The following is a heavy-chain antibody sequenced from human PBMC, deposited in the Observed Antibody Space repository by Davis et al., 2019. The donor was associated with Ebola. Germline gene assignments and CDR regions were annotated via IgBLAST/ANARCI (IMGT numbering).Heavy chain of an antibody. J-gene: IGHJ4*02. D-gene: IGHD2-2*01. CDR3: ARETPISSRSDW. V-gene: IGHV3-48*01. CDR2: ITTIGWST. CDR1: GFAFSNYN. Sequence: GEFLKISCAASGFAFSNYNMNWVRQAPGKGLEWVSSITTIGWSTYYADSVKGRFIISRDNAKNSLFLQMHSLRGDDTAVYFCARETPISSRSDWWGQGTLVTVSS.